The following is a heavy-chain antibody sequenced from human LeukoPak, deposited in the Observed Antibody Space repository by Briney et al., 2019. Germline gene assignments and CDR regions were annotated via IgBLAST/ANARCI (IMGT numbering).Heavy chain of an antibody. V-gene: IGHV3-21*01. Sequence: PGGSLRLSCAASGFTFSSYSMNWVRQAPGKGLEWVSSISSSSSYIYYADSVKGRFTISRDNAKNSLYLQMNSLRAEDTAVYYCARGWIQLWLPTEPFDYWGQGTLVAVSS. CDR3: ARGWIQLWLPTEPFDY. D-gene: IGHD5-18*01. J-gene: IGHJ4*02. CDR1: GFTFSSYS. CDR2: ISSSSSYI.